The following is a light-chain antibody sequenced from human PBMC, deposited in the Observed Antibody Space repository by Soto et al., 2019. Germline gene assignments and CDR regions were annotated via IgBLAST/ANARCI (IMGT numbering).Light chain of an antibody. CDR2: GAS. CDR3: QQYGSSPLFT. V-gene: IGKV3-20*01. CDR1: QSVSSSY. Sequence: EIVLTQSQGTLSLSPGERATLSCRASQSVSSSYLAWYQQKPGQAPRPLIYGASGRATGIPDRFSGSGSGTDFTLTVRRLEPEDFAVYYCQQYGSSPLFTFGPGTKVDIK. J-gene: IGKJ3*01.